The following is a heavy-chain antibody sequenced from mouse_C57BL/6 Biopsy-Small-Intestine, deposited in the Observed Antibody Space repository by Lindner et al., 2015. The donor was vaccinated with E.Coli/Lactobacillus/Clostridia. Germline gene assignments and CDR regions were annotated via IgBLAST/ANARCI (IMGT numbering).Heavy chain of an antibody. D-gene: IGHD1-1*01. CDR1: GFTFNTYA. CDR2: IRSKSSNYAT. CDR3: VRETTVDWYFDV. Sequence: EVQLQGSGGGLVQPKGSLKLSCAASGFTFNTYAMHWVRQAPGKGLEWVARIRSKSSNYATYYADSVKDRFTISRDDSQSMLYLQMNNLKTEDTAMYYCVRETTVDWYFDVWGTGTTVTVSS. V-gene: IGHV10-3*01. J-gene: IGHJ1*03.